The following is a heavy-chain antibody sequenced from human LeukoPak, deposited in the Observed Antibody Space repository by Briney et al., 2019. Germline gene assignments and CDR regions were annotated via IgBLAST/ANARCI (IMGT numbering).Heavy chain of an antibody. CDR2: IYSSGST. V-gene: IGHV4-4*07. CDR3: ARSGMVTHAFDI. J-gene: IGHJ3*02. CDR1: GGPISSYY. Sequence: SETLSLTCTVSGGPISSYYWSWIRQPAGKGLEWIGRIYSSGSTNYNPSLKSRVTMSVDTSKNQFSLKLSSVTAADTAVYYCARSGMVTHAFDIWGQGTMVTVSS. D-gene: IGHD5-18*01.